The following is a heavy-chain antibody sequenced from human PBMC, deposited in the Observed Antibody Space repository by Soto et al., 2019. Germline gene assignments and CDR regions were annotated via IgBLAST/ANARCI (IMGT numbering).Heavy chain of an antibody. CDR3: ARERPPGGAGSYAY. D-gene: IGHD3-9*01. CDR1: GVSVSSSSYY. V-gene: IGHV4-61*01. Sequence: QVQLQESGPGLVKPSETLSLTCTVSGVSVSSSSYYWRCIRQPPGKGLEWIGYMYYPGSTNYNPSRESRVTISVDTANNQFFLRLRSGTAADTAVYYCARERPPGGAGSYAYWGQGILVTVSS. CDR2: MYYPGST. J-gene: IGHJ4*02.